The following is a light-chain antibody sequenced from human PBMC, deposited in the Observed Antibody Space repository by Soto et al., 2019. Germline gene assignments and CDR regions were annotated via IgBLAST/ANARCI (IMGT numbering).Light chain of an antibody. CDR2: AAS. CDR1: QVIYTN. J-gene: IGKJ2*01. V-gene: IGKV1-27*01. CDR3: QKYNSVPPT. Sequence: DIQMTQSPSSLSASVGDRVTITCRASQVIYTNLAWYQHKPGTPPKLLIYAASALQSGVPSRFSGSGSGTEFTLTISSLQPEDVATYYCQKYNSVPPTFGQGTKLEIK.